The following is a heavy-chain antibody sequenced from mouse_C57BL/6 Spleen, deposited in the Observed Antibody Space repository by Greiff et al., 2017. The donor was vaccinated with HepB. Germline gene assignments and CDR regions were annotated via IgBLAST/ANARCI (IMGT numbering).Heavy chain of an antibody. V-gene: IGHV1-61*01. CDR1: GYTFTSYW. J-gene: IGHJ3*01. Sequence: QVQLQQPGAELVRPGSSVKLSCKASGYTFTSYWMDWVKQRPGQGLEWIGNIYPSDSETHYNQKFKDKATLTVDKSSSTAYMQLSSLPSEDSAVYYCARRWSTGAWFAYWGQGTLVTVSA. D-gene: IGHD1-1*01. CDR2: IYPSDSET. CDR3: ARRWSTGAWFAY.